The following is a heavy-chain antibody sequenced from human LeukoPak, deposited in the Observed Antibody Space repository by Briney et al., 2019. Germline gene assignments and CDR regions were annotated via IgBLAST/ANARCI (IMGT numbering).Heavy chain of an antibody. D-gene: IGHD1-26*01. CDR1: GFSFSSYW. V-gene: IGHV3-7*01. CDR3: ARQRYSDY. J-gene: IGHJ4*02. Sequence: GGSLRLSCEGSGFSFSSYWMTWVRQAPGEGLEWVANIKQDGSEKYYVDSVRGRFTISRDNAKNSLYLQMNSLRAEDTAMYHCARQRYSDYWGQGTLVTVSS. CDR2: IKQDGSEK.